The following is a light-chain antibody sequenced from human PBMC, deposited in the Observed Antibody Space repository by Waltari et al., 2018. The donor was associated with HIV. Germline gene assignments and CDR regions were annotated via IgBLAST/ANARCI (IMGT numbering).Light chain of an antibody. CDR2: GAS. CDR3: QQYGTSPWT. J-gene: IGKJ1*01. Sequence: SSRARQSVTGTYLAWSQQKRGQAPRRLISGASSRATGIPDRFSGSGSGTDFTLNISRLEPEDFAVYYCQQYGTSPWTVGQGTKVEIK. CDR1: QSVTGTY. V-gene: IGKV3-20*01.